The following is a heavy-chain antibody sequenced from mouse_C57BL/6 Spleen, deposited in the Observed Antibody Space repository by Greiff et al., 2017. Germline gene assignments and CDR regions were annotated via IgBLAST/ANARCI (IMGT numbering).Heavy chain of an antibody. CDR2: ISSGSSTI. V-gene: IGHV5-17*01. D-gene: IGHD2-3*01. J-gene: IGHJ4*01. CDR3: ARDDGPYYYAMDY. Sequence: EVKLVESGGGLVKPGGSLKLSCAASGFTFSDYGMHWVRQAPVKGLEWVAYISSGSSTIYYADTVKGRFTISRDNAKNTLFLQMTSLRSEDTAMYYCARDDGPYYYAMDYWGQGTSVTVSS. CDR1: GFTFSDYG.